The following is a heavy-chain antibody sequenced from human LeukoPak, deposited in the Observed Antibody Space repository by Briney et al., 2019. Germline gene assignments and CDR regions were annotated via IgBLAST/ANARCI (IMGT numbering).Heavy chain of an antibody. J-gene: IGHJ1*01. V-gene: IGHV1-69*01. Sequence: TFISYAXXWVRQAPXQGLXXXGGIIPXFGTGNYAQKFQGRGTITADESTSKEYMELSSLRSEDTAVYYCARDPCGGGDCYSVPEYFHHWGQGTLVTVSS. D-gene: IGHD2-21*01. CDR3: ARDPCGGGDCYSVPEYFHH. CDR2: IIPXFGTG. CDR1: TFISYA.